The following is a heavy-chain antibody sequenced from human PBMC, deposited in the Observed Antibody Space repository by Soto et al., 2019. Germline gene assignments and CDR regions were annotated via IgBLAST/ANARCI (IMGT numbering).Heavy chain of an antibody. J-gene: IGHJ5*02. V-gene: IGHV1-69*02. CDR2: IIPILGIA. CDR1: GGTFSSYT. Sequence: QVQLVQSGAEVKKPGSSVKVSCKASGGTFSSYTISWVRQAPGQGLEWMGRIIPILGIATYAQKYQGRVKISAGKSTSTAYMALSSLRSEDTAVYYCARKRRGVIRFNWCDPWGQGTLVTVSS. D-gene: IGHD3-10*01. CDR3: ARKRRGVIRFNWCDP.